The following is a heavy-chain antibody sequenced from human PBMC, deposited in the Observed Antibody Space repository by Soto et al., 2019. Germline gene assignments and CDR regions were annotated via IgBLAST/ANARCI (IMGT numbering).Heavy chain of an antibody. Sequence: GGSLRLSCAASGFIFNTYGMHWVRQAPGKGLEWVAVISYDGSNKYYAGSVKGRLTISRDNSKNTLYLQMNSLRAEDTAVYYCAKGQHCSTTSCYFYFYGMDVWGQGTKVTVSS. CDR3: AKGQHCSTTSCYFYFYGMDV. CDR1: GFIFNTYG. D-gene: IGHD2-2*01. V-gene: IGHV3-30*18. J-gene: IGHJ6*02. CDR2: ISYDGSNK.